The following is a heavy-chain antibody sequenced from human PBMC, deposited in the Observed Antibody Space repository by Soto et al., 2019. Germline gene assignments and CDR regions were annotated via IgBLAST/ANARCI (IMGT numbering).Heavy chain of an antibody. CDR3: VRTAHNCFAP. D-gene: IGHD6-25*01. CDR1: NGAMNSGTSY. J-gene: IGHJ5*02. V-gene: IGHV4-39*01. Sequence: SETLSLTCTVSNGAMNSGTSYWDWIRQPPGKGLEWIGNIYYNGNTLYNPSLGSRVRISLDTSKNQFSLTLRSVTAADSAVYYCVRTAHNCFAPCGQATLVTVSS. CDR2: IYYNGNT.